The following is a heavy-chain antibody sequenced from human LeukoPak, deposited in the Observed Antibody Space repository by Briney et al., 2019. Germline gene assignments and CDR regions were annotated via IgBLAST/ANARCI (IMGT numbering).Heavy chain of an antibody. Sequence: LGGSLRLSCAVSGLTFRSYWMSWVRQAPGKGLEWVANINQGGSEKYFVDSVRGRFTISRDDAKNILHLQMDTLRADDTAVYYCARERDGRFFDYWGQGTLVTVSS. CDR1: GLTFRSYW. CDR3: ARERDGRFFDY. V-gene: IGHV3-7*01. D-gene: IGHD5-24*01. J-gene: IGHJ4*02. CDR2: INQGGSEK.